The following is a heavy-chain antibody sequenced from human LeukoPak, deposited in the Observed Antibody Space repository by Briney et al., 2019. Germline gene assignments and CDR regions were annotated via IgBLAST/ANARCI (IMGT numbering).Heavy chain of an antibody. Sequence: GGSLRPSCAASGFTFSSYSMNLVRQAPGEGLGWVSSIISSSSYIYYADSVKGRFTISRDNAKNSLYLQMNSLRAEDTAVCYCARRGIRYFGWLGEFDYWGEGTLVTVPS. CDR2: IISSSSYI. CDR3: ARRGIRYFGWLGEFDY. CDR1: GFTFSSYS. D-gene: IGHD3-9*01. V-gene: IGHV3-21*01. J-gene: IGHJ4*02.